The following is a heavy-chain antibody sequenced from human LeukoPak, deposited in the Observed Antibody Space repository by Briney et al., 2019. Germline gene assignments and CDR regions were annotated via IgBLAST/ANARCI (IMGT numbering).Heavy chain of an antibody. CDR3: ARDPMVRGVRERFDP. D-gene: IGHD3-10*01. CDR2: ISAHNGNT. Sequence: GASVKVSCKASGYTFTSYGISWVRQAPGQGLEWMGWISAHNGNTNYAQKLQGRVIMTTDTSTSTAYMELRSLRSDDTAVYYCARDPMVRGVRERFDPWGQGTLVIVSS. V-gene: IGHV1-18*01. CDR1: GYTFTSYG. J-gene: IGHJ5*02.